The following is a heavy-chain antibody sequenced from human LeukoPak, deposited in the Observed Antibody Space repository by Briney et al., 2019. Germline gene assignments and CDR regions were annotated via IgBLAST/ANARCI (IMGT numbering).Heavy chain of an antibody. Sequence: SETLSLTCAVYGGSFSGYYWSWIRQPPGKGLEWIGEINHSGSTNYNPSLKSRVTISVDTSKNQFSLKLSSVTAADTAVYYCARDRLYSSSNDYWGQGTLVTVSS. CDR2: INHSGST. V-gene: IGHV4-34*01. CDR3: ARDRLYSSSNDY. D-gene: IGHD6-13*01. J-gene: IGHJ4*02. CDR1: GGSFSGYY.